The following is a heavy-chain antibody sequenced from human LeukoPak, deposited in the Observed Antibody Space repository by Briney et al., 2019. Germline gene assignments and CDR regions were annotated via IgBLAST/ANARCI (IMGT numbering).Heavy chain of an antibody. CDR2: ISYDGSNK. CDR3: ARGYSYGCFDY. Sequence: GRSLRLSCAASGFXFSSYAMHWVRQAPGKGLEWVAVISYDGSNKYYADSVKGRFTISRDNSKNTPYLQMNSLRAEDTAVYYCARGYSYGCFDYWGQGTLVTVSS. V-gene: IGHV3-30-3*01. CDR1: GFXFSSYA. D-gene: IGHD5-18*01. J-gene: IGHJ4*02.